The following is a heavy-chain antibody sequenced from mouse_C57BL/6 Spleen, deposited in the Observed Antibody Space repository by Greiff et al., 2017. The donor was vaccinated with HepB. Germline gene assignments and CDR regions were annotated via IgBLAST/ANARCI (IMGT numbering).Heavy chain of an antibody. V-gene: IGHV2-2*01. Sequence: QVQLQQSGPGLVQPSQSLSITCTVSGFSLTSYGVHWVRQSPGKGLEWLGVIWSGGSTDYNAAFISRLSISKDNSKSQVFFKMNSLQADDTAIYYCARNWDGYYWYFDVWGTGTTVTVSS. D-gene: IGHD2-3*01. CDR1: GFSLTSYG. CDR2: IWSGGST. CDR3: ARNWDGYYWYFDV. J-gene: IGHJ1*03.